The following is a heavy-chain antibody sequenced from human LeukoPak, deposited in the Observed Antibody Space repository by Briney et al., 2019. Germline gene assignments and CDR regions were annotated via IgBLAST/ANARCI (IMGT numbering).Heavy chain of an antibody. CDR1: GFTFSSYA. D-gene: IGHD3-3*01. CDR3: ASARKSHYYDFWSGYRNHDY. J-gene: IGHJ4*02. CDR2: ISGSGGST. V-gene: IGHV3-23*01. Sequence: GGSLRLSCAASGFTFSSYAMSWVRQAPGKGLEWVSAISGSGGSTYYADSVKGRFTISRDNSKDTLYLQMNSLRAEDTAVHYCASARKSHYYDFWSGYRNHDYWGQGTLVTVSS.